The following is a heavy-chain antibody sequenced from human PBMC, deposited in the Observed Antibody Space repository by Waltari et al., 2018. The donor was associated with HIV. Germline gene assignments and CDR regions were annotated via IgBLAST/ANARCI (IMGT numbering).Heavy chain of an antibody. J-gene: IGHJ4*02. CDR1: GGSISSYY. CDR3: ARSVLMVYAIHYFDY. V-gene: IGHV4-59*08. CDR2: IYYSGRT. D-gene: IGHD2-8*01. Sequence: QVQLQESGPGLVKPSETLSLTCTVSGGSISSYYWSWIRQPPGKGLEWIGYIYYSGRTNYNPSLKSRVTISVDTSKNQFSLKLSSVTAADTAVYYCARSVLMVYAIHYFDYWGQGTLVTVSS.